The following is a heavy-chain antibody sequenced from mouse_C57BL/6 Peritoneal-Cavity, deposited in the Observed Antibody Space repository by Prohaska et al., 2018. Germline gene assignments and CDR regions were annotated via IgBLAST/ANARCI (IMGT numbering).Heavy chain of an antibody. D-gene: IGHD1-1*01. V-gene: IGHV1-84*01. J-gene: IGHJ3*01. CDR2: IYPGSGNT. Sequence: QIQMQQSGPELVKPGASVKISCKASGYTFTDYYINWVKQRPGQGLEWIGWIYPGSGNTKYNEKFKGKATLTVDTSSSTAYMQLSSVTSEDSAVYFCARNYYGSSFAYWGQGTLVTVSA. CDR1: GYTFTDYY. CDR3: ARNYYGSSFAY.